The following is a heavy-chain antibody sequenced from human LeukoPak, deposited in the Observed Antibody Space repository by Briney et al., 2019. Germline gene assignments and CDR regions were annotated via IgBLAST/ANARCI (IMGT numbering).Heavy chain of an antibody. CDR1: GASISSYY. D-gene: IGHD6-13*01. V-gene: IGHV4-59*01. CDR2: IYSSGST. CDR3: ARGPAGAAAGGNFDY. J-gene: IGHJ4*02. Sequence: SETLSLTCTVSGASISSYYWSSIRQPPGKGLEWIGYIYSSGSTNYNPSLKSRVTISVDTSKNQFSLKLSSVTAADTAVYYCARGPAGAAAGGNFDYWGQGTLVTVSS.